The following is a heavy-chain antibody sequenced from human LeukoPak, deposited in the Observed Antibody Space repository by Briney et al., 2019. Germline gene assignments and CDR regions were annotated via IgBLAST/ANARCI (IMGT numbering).Heavy chain of an antibody. Sequence: QPGGSLRLSCAASGFTFSSYGMHWVRQAPGKGLEWVAVISYDGSNKYYADSVKGRFTISRDNSKNTLYLQMNSLRAEDTAVYYCAKDSVVICGGDCYRGDYYYGMDVWGQGTTVTVSS. D-gene: IGHD2-21*02. J-gene: IGHJ6*02. V-gene: IGHV3-30*18. CDR1: GFTFSSYG. CDR2: ISYDGSNK. CDR3: AKDSVVICGGDCYRGDYYYGMDV.